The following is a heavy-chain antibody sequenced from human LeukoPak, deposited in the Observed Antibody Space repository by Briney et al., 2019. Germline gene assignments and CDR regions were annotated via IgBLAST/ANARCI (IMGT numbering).Heavy chain of an antibody. Sequence: GGTLRLSCATSGFTFSSYGMSWVRQAPGKGLEWVSAISGSGRSTYYADSVKGRFTISRDNSKNSLYLQMNSLRAEDTAVYYCASHVSVTTTRNYWYFGLWGRGTLVTVSS. CDR1: GFTFSSYG. D-gene: IGHD4-17*01. V-gene: IGHV3-23*01. CDR2: ISGSGRST. CDR3: ASHVSVTTTRNYWYFGL. J-gene: IGHJ2*01.